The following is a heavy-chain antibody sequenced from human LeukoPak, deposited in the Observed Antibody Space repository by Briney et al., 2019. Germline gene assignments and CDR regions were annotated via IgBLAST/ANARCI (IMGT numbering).Heavy chain of an antibody. V-gene: IGHV3-21*01. CDR1: GFIFSSYS. Sequence: GGSLRLSCAATGFIFSSYSMNWVRHAPGKGLEWVSSISSTSTYIHYADSLKGRFTISRDNARNSLYLQINSLRVEDTAVYYCARVQRGEMATFDYWGQGTLVTVSS. CDR2: ISSTSTYI. D-gene: IGHD5-24*01. J-gene: IGHJ4*02. CDR3: ARVQRGEMATFDY.